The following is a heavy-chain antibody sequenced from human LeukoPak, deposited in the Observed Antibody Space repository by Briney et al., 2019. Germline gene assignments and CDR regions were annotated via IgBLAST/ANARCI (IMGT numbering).Heavy chain of an antibody. Sequence: PGGSLRLSCEASGLTVTNAWMNWVRQAPGKGLEWVSSIDSSSSYIYYADSVKGRFTISRANAKNSLFLQMNRLRDGETAVYYGARGPHRGFVIIPTEFWGQGTLVTVSS. CDR3: ARGPHRGFVIIPTEF. D-gene: IGHD3-3*01. J-gene: IGHJ4*02. V-gene: IGHV3-21*03. CDR2: IDSSSSYI. CDR1: GLTVTNAW.